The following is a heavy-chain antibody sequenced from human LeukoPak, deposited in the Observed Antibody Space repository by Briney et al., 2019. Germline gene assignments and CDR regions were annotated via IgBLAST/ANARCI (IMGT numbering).Heavy chain of an antibody. V-gene: IGHV1-69*13. Sequence: ASVKGSCKASGGTFSSYAISWVRQAPGQGLEWMGGIIPIFGTANYAQKLQGRVTITADESTSTAYMELSSLRSEDTAVYYCARFEVPGAFDIWGQGTMVTVSS. CDR2: IIPIFGTA. D-gene: IGHD3-16*01. CDR3: ARFEVPGAFDI. J-gene: IGHJ3*02. CDR1: GGTFSSYA.